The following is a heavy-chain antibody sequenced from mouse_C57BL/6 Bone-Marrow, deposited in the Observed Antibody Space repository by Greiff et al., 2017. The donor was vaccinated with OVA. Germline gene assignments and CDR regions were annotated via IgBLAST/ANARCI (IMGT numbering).Heavy chain of an antibody. Sequence: EVKLVESGPGLVKPSQSLSLTCSVPGYSITSGYYWNWIRQFPGNKLEWMGYISYDGSNNYNPSLKNRISITRDTSKNQFFLKLNSVTTEDTATYYCARNPPDYDYDDYAMDYWGQGTSVTVSS. CDR2: ISYDGSN. CDR3: ARNPPDYDYDDYAMDY. V-gene: IGHV3-6*01. CDR1: GYSITSGYY. D-gene: IGHD2-4*01. J-gene: IGHJ4*01.